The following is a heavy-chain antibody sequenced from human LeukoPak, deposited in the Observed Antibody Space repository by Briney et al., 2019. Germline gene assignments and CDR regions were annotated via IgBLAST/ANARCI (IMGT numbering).Heavy chain of an antibody. V-gene: IGHV7-4-1*02. D-gene: IGHD1-26*01. CDR3: ARDREGWELLKNAFDI. Sequence: VASVKVSCKASGYTFTSYAMNWVRQAPGQGLEWMGWINTNTGNPTYAQGFTGRFVFSLDTSVSTAYLQISSLKAEDTAVYYCARDREGWELLKNAFDIWGQGTMVTVSS. CDR1: GYTFTSYA. CDR2: INTNTGNP. J-gene: IGHJ3*02.